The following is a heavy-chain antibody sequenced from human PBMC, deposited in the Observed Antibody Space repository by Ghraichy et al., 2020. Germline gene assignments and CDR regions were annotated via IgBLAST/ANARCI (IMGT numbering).Heavy chain of an antibody. CDR2: INHGGST. CDR3: ARGRGGIVPKGQLPYAKIYYYYYMDV. V-gene: IGHV4-34*01. J-gene: IGHJ6*03. Sequence: SETLSLTCAVYGGSFSGYYWSWIRQPPGKGLEWIGEINHGGSTNYNPSLKSRVTISVDTSKNQFSLKLSSVTAADTAVYYCARGRGGIVPKGQLPYAKIYYYYYMDVWGKGTTVTVSS. CDR1: GGSFSGYY. D-gene: IGHD2-8*01.